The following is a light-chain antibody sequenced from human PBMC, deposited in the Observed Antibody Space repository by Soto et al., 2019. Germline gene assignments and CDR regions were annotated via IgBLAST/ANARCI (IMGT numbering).Light chain of an antibody. CDR1: QGISSY. CDR2: DAS. J-gene: IGKJ5*01. Sequence: HLTQSPSSLSASVGDRVTITCRASQGISSYFDWYQQQPGKAPKLLIYDASTLHTGVPSRFSGSGSGTDFTLTISSLQPEDFATYYWQQLGAYPITFGQGTRLEIK. CDR3: QQLGAYPIT. V-gene: IGKV1-9*01.